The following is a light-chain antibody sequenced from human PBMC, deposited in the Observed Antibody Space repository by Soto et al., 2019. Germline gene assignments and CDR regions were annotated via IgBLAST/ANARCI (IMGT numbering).Light chain of an antibody. V-gene: IGKV3D-20*02. CDR1: QIVSDNF. CDR3: QQRTNWPPSLT. J-gene: IGKJ4*01. CDR2: GAS. Sequence: EIVLTQSPGTLSLSPGERATLACGASQIVSDNFLAWYQQKPGQAPRLLIYGASSRANGIPDRFSGSGSGTDFNLTISRLEPGDFAVYYCQQRTNWPPSLTFGGGTKVEIK.